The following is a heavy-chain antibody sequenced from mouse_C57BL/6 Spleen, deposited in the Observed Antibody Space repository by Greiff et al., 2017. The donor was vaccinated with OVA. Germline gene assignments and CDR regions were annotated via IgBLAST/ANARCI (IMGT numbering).Heavy chain of an antibody. D-gene: IGHD2-4*01. Sequence: VQLQQSDAELVKPGASVKISCKVSGYTFTDHTIHWMQQRPEQGLEWIGYIYPRDGSTKYNAKFKGKATLTADKSSSTAYMQLNSLTSADSAVYFCAGESMSTRAWFAYWGQGTLVTVSA. CDR1: GYTFTDHT. J-gene: IGHJ3*01. CDR2: IYPRDGST. V-gene: IGHV1-78*01. CDR3: AGESMSTRAWFAY.